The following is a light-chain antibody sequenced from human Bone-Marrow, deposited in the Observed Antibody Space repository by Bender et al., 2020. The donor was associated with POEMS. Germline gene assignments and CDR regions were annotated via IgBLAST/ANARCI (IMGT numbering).Light chain of an antibody. V-gene: IGLV3-1*01. CDR2: QNV. J-gene: IGLJ2*01. CDR3: YSAADNIVL. CDR1: KLGDKY. Sequence: SYEVTQPPSVSVSPGQTATITCSGDKLGDKYVSWYQQKSGQSPAVVIYQNVQRPSGKPERFSGSNSGNTATLIISATQAVDEADYYCYSAADNIVLFGGGTKLTVL.